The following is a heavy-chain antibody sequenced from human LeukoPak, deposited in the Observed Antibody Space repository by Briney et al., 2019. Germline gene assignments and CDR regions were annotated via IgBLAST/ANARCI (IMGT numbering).Heavy chain of an antibody. CDR2: IKSDGSST. Sequence: GGSLRLSCAASGFTFSSYWMHWVRQAPGKGLLWVSRIKSDGSSTNYADSVKGRFTISRDNAKNTLYLQMNSLRAEDTAVYYCARERKYDSNFDYWGQGTLVTVSS. CDR1: GFTFSSYW. V-gene: IGHV3-74*01. D-gene: IGHD1-1*01. CDR3: ARERKYDSNFDY. J-gene: IGHJ4*02.